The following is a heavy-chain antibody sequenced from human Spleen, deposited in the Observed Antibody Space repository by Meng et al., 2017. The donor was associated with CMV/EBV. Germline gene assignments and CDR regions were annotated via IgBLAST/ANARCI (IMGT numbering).Heavy chain of an antibody. J-gene: IGHJ4*02. CDR3: ARDSGMNYYGSGSYTY. CDR2: IYYSGST. CDR1: GSLSSGGYY. Sequence: GSLSSGGYYWSWLRQHPGKGLEWIGYIYYSGSTYYTPSLKSRVTISVDTSKNQFSLKLSSVTAADTAVYYCARDSGMNYYGSGSYTYWGQGTLVTVSS. D-gene: IGHD3-10*01. V-gene: IGHV4-31*02.